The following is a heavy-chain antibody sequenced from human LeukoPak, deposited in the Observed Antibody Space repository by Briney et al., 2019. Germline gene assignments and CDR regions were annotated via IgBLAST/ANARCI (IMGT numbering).Heavy chain of an antibody. CDR3: ARAGVGGDSAFDI. D-gene: IGHD2-21*02. J-gene: IGHJ3*02. V-gene: IGHV4-30-4*01. Sequence: SETLSLTCTVSGGSISSGDYYWSWIRQPPGKGLEWIGYIYYSGSTYYNPSLKSRVTISVDTSKNQFSLKLSSVTAADTAVYYCARAGVGGDSAFDIWGQGTMVTVSS. CDR2: IYYSGST. CDR1: GGSISSGDYY.